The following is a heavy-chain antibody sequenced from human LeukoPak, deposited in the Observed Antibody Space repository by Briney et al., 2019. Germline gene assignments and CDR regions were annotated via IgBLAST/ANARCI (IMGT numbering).Heavy chain of an antibody. CDR1: GFTFSSYG. CDR3: ARDHQADYGEYDY. CDR2: IQYDGKNK. J-gene: IGHJ4*02. Sequence: GGSLRLSCAASGFTFSSYGMHWVRQTPGKGLEWVTFIQYDGKNKYYADSVKGRFIISRDNSKNTLYLQMNSLRAEDTAVYYCARDHQADYGEYDYWGQGTLVTVSS. V-gene: IGHV3-30*02. D-gene: IGHD4-17*01.